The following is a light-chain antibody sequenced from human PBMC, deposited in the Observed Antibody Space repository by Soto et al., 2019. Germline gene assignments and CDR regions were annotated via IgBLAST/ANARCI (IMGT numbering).Light chain of an antibody. CDR2: GNS. J-gene: IGLJ2*01. CDR3: QSYDSSLRGV. V-gene: IGLV1-40*01. CDR1: SSNIGAGYD. Sequence: QSVLTQPPSVSGAPGQRVTISCTGSSSNIGAGYDVHWYQQLPGTAPKLLIYGNSNRPSGVPDRFSGSKSGTSASLAITGLQAEDEADYYCQSYDSSLRGVFGGGTTHRP.